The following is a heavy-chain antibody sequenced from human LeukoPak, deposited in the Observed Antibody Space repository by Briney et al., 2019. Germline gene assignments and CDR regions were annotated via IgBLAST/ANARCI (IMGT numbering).Heavy chain of an antibody. Sequence: SETLSLTCTVSGGSISSYYWSWIRQPAGKGLEWIGCIYTSGSTNYNPSLKSRVTMSVDTSKNQFSLKLSSVTAADTAVYYCARDDVFGEGGYFDYWGQGTLVTVSS. CDR2: IYTSGST. CDR1: GGSISSYY. J-gene: IGHJ4*02. D-gene: IGHD3-10*01. CDR3: ARDDVFGEGGYFDY. V-gene: IGHV4-4*07.